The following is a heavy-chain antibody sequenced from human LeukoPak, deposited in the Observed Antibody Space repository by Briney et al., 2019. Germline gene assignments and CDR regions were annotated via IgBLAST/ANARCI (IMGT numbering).Heavy chain of an antibody. J-gene: IGHJ3*02. V-gene: IGHV4-34*01. D-gene: IGHD3-3*01. CDR3: ASLSFWSGYHDAFDI. CDR2: INHSGST. CDR1: GGSFSGYY. Sequence: NPSETLSLTCAVYGGSFSGYYWSWIRQPPGKGLEWIGEINHSGSTNYNPSLKSRVTISVDTSKNQFSLKLRSVPAADTAVYSCASLSFWSGYHDAFDIWGQGTMVTVSS.